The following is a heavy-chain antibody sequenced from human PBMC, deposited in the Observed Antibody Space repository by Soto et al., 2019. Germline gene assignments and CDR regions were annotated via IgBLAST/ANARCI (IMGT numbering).Heavy chain of an antibody. CDR1: GFTFSSYA. J-gene: IGHJ4*02. Sequence: PGGSLRLSCAASGFTFSSYAMNWVRQAPGKGLEWVSVISGSGGSTYYADSVKGRFTISRDNSKNTLYLQMNSLRAEDTAVYYWGRRRSGCYFDSGCRGTLVTVS. D-gene: IGHD6-19*01. CDR3: GRRRSGCYFDS. V-gene: IGHV3-23*01. CDR2: ISGSGGST.